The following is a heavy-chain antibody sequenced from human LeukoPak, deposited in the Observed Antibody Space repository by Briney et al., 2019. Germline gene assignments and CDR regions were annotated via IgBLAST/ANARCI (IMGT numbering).Heavy chain of an antibody. V-gene: IGHV3-23*01. CDR1: GFTFSSYA. Sequence: GGSLRLSCAAPGFTFSSYAMSWVRQAPGKGLEWVSATSGSGGSTYYADSVKGRFTISRDNSKNTLYLQMNSLRAEDTAVYYCAKGGMASNYYYYMDVWGKGTTVTVSS. D-gene: IGHD5-24*01. CDR3: AKGGMASNYYYYMDV. J-gene: IGHJ6*03. CDR2: TSGSGGST.